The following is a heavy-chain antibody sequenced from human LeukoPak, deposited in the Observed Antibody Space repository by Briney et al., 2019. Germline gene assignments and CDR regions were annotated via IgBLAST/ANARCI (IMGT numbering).Heavy chain of an antibody. J-gene: IGHJ4*02. Sequence: GGSLRLSCAASGFTFSSYAMSWVRQAPGKGLEWVAVISYDGSNKYYADSVKGRFTISRDNSKNTLYLQMNSLRAEDTAVYYCARVELLSNYLYFDYWGQGTLVTVSS. D-gene: IGHD1-26*01. CDR3: ARVELLSNYLYFDY. CDR2: ISYDGSNK. CDR1: GFTFSSYA. V-gene: IGHV3-30-3*01.